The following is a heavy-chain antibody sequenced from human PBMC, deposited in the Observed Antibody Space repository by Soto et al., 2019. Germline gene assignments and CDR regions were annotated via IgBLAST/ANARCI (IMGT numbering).Heavy chain of an antibody. V-gene: IGHV3-23*01. CDR3: AKTPRSRITIFGVAPYCDY. Sequence: EVQLLESGGGLVQPGGSLRLSCAASGFTFSSYAMSWVRQAPGKGLEWVSAISGSGGSTYYADSVKGRFTISRDNSKNTLYLQMNSLRAEDTAVYYCAKTPRSRITIFGVAPYCDYWGQGTLVTVSS. CDR2: ISGSGGST. J-gene: IGHJ4*02. CDR1: GFTFSSYA. D-gene: IGHD3-3*01.